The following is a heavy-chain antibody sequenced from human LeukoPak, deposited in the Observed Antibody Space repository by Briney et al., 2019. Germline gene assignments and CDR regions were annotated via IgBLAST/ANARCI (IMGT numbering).Heavy chain of an antibody. J-gene: IGHJ3*02. V-gene: IGHV1-24*01. CDR1: RYTLTELS. D-gene: IGHD7-27*01. CDR2: FDPEDGET. Sequence: GASVKVSCKVSRYTLTELSMHWVRQAPGKGLEWMGGFDPEDGETIYAQKFQGRVTMTEDTSTDTAYMELSSLRSEDTAVYYCATQSETGVPDAFDIWGQGTMVTVSS. CDR3: ATQSETGVPDAFDI.